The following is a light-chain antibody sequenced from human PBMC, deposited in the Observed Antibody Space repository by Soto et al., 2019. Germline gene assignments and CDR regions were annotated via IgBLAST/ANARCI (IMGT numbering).Light chain of an antibody. Sequence: DIQMTQSPSSLSASVGDRVTITCRASRDISSYLNWYQQKPGKPPKLLIYDASNLHTGVPSRFIGSGSGTDFTLTISSLQLEDFATYYCQRYETRPLIFTFGPGTKVEIK. CDR1: RDISSY. CDR2: DAS. V-gene: IGKV1-33*01. J-gene: IGKJ3*01. CDR3: QRYETRPLIFT.